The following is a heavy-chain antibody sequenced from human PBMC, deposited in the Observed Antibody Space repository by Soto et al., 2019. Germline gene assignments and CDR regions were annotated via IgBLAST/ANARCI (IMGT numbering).Heavy chain of an antibody. CDR1: GYTFTNLG. J-gene: IGHJ4*02. CDR2: ISAYNSNT. CDR3: ARGGTPIDY. V-gene: IGHV1-18*01. Sequence: QVQLVQSGAEVKKPGASVKVSCKASGYTFTNLGISWVRQAPGQGLEWMGWISAYNSNTNYAQKFQGRVTMTTDTSKSTGYMEVRSLRVDDTAGYYFARGGTPIDYWGQGTLVTVSS. D-gene: IGHD3-16*01.